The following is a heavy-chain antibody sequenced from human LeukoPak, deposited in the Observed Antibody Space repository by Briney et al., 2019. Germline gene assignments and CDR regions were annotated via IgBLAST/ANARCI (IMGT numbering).Heavy chain of an antibody. J-gene: IGHJ6*04. CDR3: ARDFQGVRGVIIPRYYGMDV. CDR1: GFTFSSYS. V-gene: IGHV3-21*01. D-gene: IGHD3-10*01. CDR2: ISSSSSYI. Sequence: PGGSLRLSCAASGFTFSSYSMNWVRQALGKGLEWVSSISSSSSYIYYADSVKGRFTISRDNAKNSLYLQMNSLRAEDTAVYYCARDFQGVRGVIIPRYYGMDVWGKGTTVTVSS.